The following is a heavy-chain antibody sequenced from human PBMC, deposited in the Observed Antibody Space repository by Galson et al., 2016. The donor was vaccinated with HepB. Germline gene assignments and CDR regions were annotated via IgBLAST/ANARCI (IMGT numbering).Heavy chain of an antibody. Sequence: SVKVSCKASGYTFTTHGFSWVRQAPGQGLEWMGWISTYNDNTEYAQKLQGRVTMTTDTSTSTAYMELRSLRSDDTAVYYCARHIDNWFDTWGQGTLVTVSS. CDR1: GYTFTTHG. D-gene: IGHD5-12*01. J-gene: IGHJ5*02. CDR3: ARHIDNWFDT. CDR2: ISTYNDNT. V-gene: IGHV1-18*01.